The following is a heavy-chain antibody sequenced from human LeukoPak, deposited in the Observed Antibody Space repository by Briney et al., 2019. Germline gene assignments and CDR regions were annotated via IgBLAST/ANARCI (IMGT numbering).Heavy chain of an antibody. CDR3: VRDGHDVGYNYGQHADF. V-gene: IGHV3-48*04. D-gene: IGHD5-18*01. CDR1: GFTFSSYW. J-gene: IGHJ4*02. CDR2: INGGGNSI. Sequence: GGSLRLSCAASGFTFSSYWMSWVRQAPGKGLEWVSYINGGGNSIHYADSVKGRFTISRDNAKNSLYLQMNSLRADDTVVYHCVRDGHDVGYNYGQHADFWGQGTLVTVSS.